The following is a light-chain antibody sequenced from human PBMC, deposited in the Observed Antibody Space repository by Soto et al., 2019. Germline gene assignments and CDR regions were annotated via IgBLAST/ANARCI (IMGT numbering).Light chain of an antibody. CDR2: GNN. J-gene: IGLJ2*01. Sequence: QSVLTQPPSVSGAPGQRVTISCTGSSSNIGAGYDVHWYQQIPGTAPKLLIYGNNNRPSGVPDRFSGSRSGTSASLAITGLQAEDEADYYSQSYDSSLSAVVFGGGTKLTVL. CDR3: QSYDSSLSAVV. V-gene: IGLV1-40*01. CDR1: SSNIGAGYD.